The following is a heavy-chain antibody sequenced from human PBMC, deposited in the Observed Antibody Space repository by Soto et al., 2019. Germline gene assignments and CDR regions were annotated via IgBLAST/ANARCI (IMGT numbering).Heavy chain of an antibody. V-gene: IGHV4-4*02. D-gene: IGHD6-13*01. CDR2: SHQSGNT. J-gene: IGHJ4*02. CDR1: GVSISSHDW. CDR3: ATRVSSRFY. Sequence: QVQLQESGPGLVKPSGTLSLTCAVSGVSISSHDWWTWVRQPPGKGLEWIGESHQSGNTNYNSSLESRVTISVDKSKNQFSLKLTSVPVADTAVYYCATRVSSRFYWGQGTLVTVSS.